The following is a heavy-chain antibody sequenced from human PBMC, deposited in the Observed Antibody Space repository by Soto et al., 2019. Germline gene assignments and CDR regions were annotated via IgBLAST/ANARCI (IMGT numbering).Heavy chain of an antibody. CDR3: ARALGHSSSWYGDS. D-gene: IGHD6-13*01. V-gene: IGHV3-7*01. CDR2: IEQDGSDK. Sequence: GGSLRLSCSASGFSFSNYWMAWVRQAPGKGLEWVANIEQDGSDKFYVDSLRGRFTISRDDAKNSLYLQMNSLRAEDSAVYYCARALGHSSSWYGDSWGQGTPVTVSS. J-gene: IGHJ4*02. CDR1: GFSFSNYW.